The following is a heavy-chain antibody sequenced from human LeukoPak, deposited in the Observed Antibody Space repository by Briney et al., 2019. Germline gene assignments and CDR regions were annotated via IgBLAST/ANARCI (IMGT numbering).Heavy chain of an antibody. J-gene: IGHJ5*02. CDR3: ARASHYDILTGYYFNWFDP. Sequence: GGSLRLSCAAPGFTFSSYSMNWVRQAPGKGLEWVSSISSSSSYIYYADSVKGRFTISRDNAKNSLYLQMNSLRAEDTAVYYCARASHYDILTGYYFNWFDPWGQGTLVTVSS. D-gene: IGHD3-9*01. V-gene: IGHV3-21*01. CDR2: ISSSSSYI. CDR1: GFTFSSYS.